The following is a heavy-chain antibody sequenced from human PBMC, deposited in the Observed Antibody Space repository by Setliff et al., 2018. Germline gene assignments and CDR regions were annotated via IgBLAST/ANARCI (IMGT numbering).Heavy chain of an antibody. D-gene: IGHD5-12*01. V-gene: IGHV4-59*01. CDR2: VYYNGAA. CDR3: ARGGTFRYFDY. CDR1: GGSLSTYY. Sequence: SETLSLTCTVSGGSLSTYYWSWIRQSPGRGLEYIGYVYYNGAADYSPSLKSRVTLSVDTSKNQFSLKLTSVTAADTAVYYCARGGTFRYFDYWGQGTLVTVS. J-gene: IGHJ4*02.